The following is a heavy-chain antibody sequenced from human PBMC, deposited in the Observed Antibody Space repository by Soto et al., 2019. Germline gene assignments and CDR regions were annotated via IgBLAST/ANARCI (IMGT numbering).Heavy chain of an antibody. V-gene: IGHV4-31*03. J-gene: IGHJ6*02. CDR3: ARGSSIAGLYYGMDV. CDR1: GGSISSGGYY. Sequence: QVQLQESGPRLVKPSQTLSLTCTVSGGSISSGGYYWTWIRQHPGKGLEWIGYNYYSGITYYNPSLKIRVTISLDTSKNQFSLKLSSVTAADTAVYYCARGSSIAGLYYGMDVWGQGTTVTVSS. CDR2: NYYSGIT. D-gene: IGHD6-6*01.